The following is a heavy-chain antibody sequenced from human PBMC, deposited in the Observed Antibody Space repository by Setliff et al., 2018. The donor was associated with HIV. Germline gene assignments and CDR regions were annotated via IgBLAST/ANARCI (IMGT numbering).Heavy chain of an antibody. CDR1: ASSISSDYC. J-gene: IGHJ4*01. Sequence: SETLSLTCAVSASSISSDYCWGWIRQPPGKGLEWIGSTHHSGSTYYNPSLNSRVTISVDTSKNHFSLKLRSVTAADTAMYYCARHLLRGYIYIVFDYWG. CDR2: THHSGST. D-gene: IGHD5-18*01. V-gene: IGHV4-38-2*01. CDR3: ARHLLRGYIYIVFDY.